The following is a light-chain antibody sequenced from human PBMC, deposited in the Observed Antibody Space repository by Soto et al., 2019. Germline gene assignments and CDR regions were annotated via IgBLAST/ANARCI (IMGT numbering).Light chain of an antibody. V-gene: IGLV2-8*01. CDR3: SSYADTNNKL. J-gene: IGLJ3*02. CDR1: SSDVGGYNY. Sequence: QSAPTQPPSASGSPGQSVTISCTGTSSDVGGYNYVSWYQQHPGKAPKLLIYEVSKRPSGVPDRFSGSKSGNTASLTVSGLQAEDEADYYCSSYADTNNKLFGGGTKVTVL. CDR2: EVS.